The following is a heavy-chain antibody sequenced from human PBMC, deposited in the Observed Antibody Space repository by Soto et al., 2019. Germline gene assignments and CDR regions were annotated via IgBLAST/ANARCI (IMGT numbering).Heavy chain of an antibody. CDR3: AGQLYSNSWFQVDY. J-gene: IGHJ4*02. CDR1: GFNFSTYG. V-gene: IGHV3-33*01. Sequence: GGSLRLSCAASGFNFSTYGMHWVRQAPGMGLEWVAVVWADGNTKFYAGSVKGRFTVSRDNSKNTVYLQMNSLRAEDTAVYYCAGQLYSNSWFQVDYWGQGTPVTVSS. CDR2: VWADGNTK. D-gene: IGHD6-13*01.